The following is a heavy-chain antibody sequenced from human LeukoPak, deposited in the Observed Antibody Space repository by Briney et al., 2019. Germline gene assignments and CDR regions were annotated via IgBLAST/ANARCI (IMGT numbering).Heavy chain of an antibody. J-gene: IGHJ6*02. D-gene: IGHD2-21*02. V-gene: IGHV4-34*01. CDR2: INHSGSP. CDR3: ARAGHYFGGDRSQRYGMDV. Sequence: PSETLSLTCAAYGGSFSGYYWSWIRQPPGKGLEWIGEINHSGSPNYNPSLKSRVTISVDTSKNQFSLKVSSVTAADTAVYHCARAGHYFGGDRSQRYGMDVWGQGTTVTVSS. CDR1: GGSFSGYY.